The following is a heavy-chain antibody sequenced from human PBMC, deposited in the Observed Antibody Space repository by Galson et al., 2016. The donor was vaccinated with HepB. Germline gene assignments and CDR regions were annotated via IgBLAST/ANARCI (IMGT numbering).Heavy chain of an antibody. CDR2: IDSRTPTT. Sequence: SLRLSCAASGFTFSSYTMNWVRQAPGKGLEWVATIDSRTPTTHYADSVRGRFTISRDNDRNSLYLRVSSLRPEDTALYYCAKDINYDFWSGRHGMDVWGLGTTVTVSS. J-gene: IGHJ6*02. CDR1: GFTFSSYT. D-gene: IGHD3-3*01. V-gene: IGHV3-21*04. CDR3: AKDINYDFWSGRHGMDV.